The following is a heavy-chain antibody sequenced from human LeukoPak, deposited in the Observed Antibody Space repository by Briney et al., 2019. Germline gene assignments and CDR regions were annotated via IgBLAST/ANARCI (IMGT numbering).Heavy chain of an antibody. CDR2: IYSGGST. CDR3: ATGERMVRGDGVDY. Sequence: GGSLRLSCAASGFTVSNNYMSWVRQAPGKGLEWVSVIYSGGSTYYADYVKGRFTISRADSKNTKYLQMNSLRAEDTAVYFCATGERMVRGDGVDYWGQGTLVTVSS. V-gene: IGHV3-66*01. CDR1: GFTVSNNY. J-gene: IGHJ4*02. D-gene: IGHD3-10*01.